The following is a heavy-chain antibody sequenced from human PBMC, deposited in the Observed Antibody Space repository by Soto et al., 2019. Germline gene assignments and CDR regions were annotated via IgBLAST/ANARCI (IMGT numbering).Heavy chain of an antibody. Sequence: SETLSLTCSVSGDSISTSYWSWIRQPAEKRPEWIGSLHSSGNSHYNPSPRSRVSVSLGTSTKEPYLEFTSVSAASAAVYFCGRDVAAVGTVWFDHWGHGTLVTVSS. CDR1: GDSISTSY. CDR2: LHSSGNS. D-gene: IGHD6-13*01. V-gene: IGHV4-4*07. J-gene: IGHJ5*02. CDR3: GRDVAAVGTVWFDH.